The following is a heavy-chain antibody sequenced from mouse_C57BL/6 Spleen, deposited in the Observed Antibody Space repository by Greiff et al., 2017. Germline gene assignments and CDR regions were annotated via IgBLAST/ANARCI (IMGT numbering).Heavy chain of an antibody. CDR2: IDPSDSET. Sequence: QVQLQQPGAELVRPGSSVKLSCKASGYTFTSYWMHWVKQRPIQGLEWIGNIDPSDSETPYNQKFKDKATLTVDKSSSTAYMQLSSLTSGDSAVYYCATGYDEGYWGQGTLVTVSA. CDR3: ATGYDEGY. J-gene: IGHJ3*01. CDR1: GYTFTSYW. D-gene: IGHD2-2*01. V-gene: IGHV1-52*01.